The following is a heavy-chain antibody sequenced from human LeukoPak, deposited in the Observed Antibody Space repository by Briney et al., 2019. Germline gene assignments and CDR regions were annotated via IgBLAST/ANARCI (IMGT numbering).Heavy chain of an antibody. CDR1: GFTFSSYE. Sequence: GGSLRLSCSASGFTFSSYEMNWVRQAPGKGLEWVSYISSSGSTIYYADSVKGRFTISRDNAKNSLYLQMNSLRAEDTAVYYCARGVRLLWFGEPLFGHDYWGQGTLVTVSS. CDR2: ISSSGSTI. D-gene: IGHD3-10*01. V-gene: IGHV3-48*03. CDR3: ARGVRLLWFGEPLFGHDY. J-gene: IGHJ4*02.